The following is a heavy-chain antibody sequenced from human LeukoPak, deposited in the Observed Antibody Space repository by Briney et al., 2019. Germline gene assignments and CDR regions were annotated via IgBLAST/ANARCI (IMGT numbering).Heavy chain of an antibody. D-gene: IGHD1-14*01. CDR2: IYHSGKT. V-gene: IGHV4-30-2*01. CDR3: ARSRQSTYGNYYYYGMDV. Sequence: SQTLSLTCAVSGGSISSGGYSWSWIRQPPGKGLEWIGYIYHSGKTNYNASLKSRVTISVDRSKNQFSLKLSSVTAADTAVYYCARSRQSTYGNYYYYGMDVWGQGTTVTVSS. J-gene: IGHJ6*02. CDR1: GGSISSGGYS.